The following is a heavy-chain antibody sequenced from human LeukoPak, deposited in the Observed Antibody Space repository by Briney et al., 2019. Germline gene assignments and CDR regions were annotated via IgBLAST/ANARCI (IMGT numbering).Heavy chain of an antibody. J-gene: IGHJ4*02. CDR3: ARRPDDYGDY. Sequence: ASVKVSCKASGYTFTSYAMNWVRQAAGQGLEWMGWINTNTGNPTYAQGFPGRIVFSLDTSVSTAYLQISSLKAEDTAVYYCARRPDDYGDYWVQGTLVTVSS. CDR2: INTNTGNP. V-gene: IGHV7-4-1*02. CDR1: GYTFTSYA.